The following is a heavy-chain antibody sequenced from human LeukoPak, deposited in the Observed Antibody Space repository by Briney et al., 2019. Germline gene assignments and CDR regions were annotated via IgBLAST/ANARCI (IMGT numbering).Heavy chain of an antibody. CDR2: ISSSSSYI. Sequence: GGSLRLSCAASGFTFSSYSMNWVRQAPGKGLEWVSSISSSSSYIYYAYSVKGRSTISRDNAKNSLYLQMDSLRAEDTAVYYCARVYSSSWYYFDYWGQGTLVTVSS. J-gene: IGHJ4*02. CDR3: ARVYSSSWYYFDY. CDR1: GFTFSSYS. V-gene: IGHV3-21*01. D-gene: IGHD6-13*01.